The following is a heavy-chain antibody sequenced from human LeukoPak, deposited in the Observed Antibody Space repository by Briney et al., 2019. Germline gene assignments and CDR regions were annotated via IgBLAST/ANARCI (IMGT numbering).Heavy chain of an antibody. CDR1: GFTFSTYS. CDR2: INWNGGST. V-gene: IGHV3-20*01. CDR3: ARGVAYYYYYYMDV. J-gene: IGHJ6*03. D-gene: IGHD2-21*01. Sequence: GGSLRLSCAASGFTFSTYSLDWVRQAPGKGLEWVSGINWNGGSTGYADSVKGRFTISRDNAKNSLYLQMNSLRAEDTALYHCARGVAYYYYYYMDVWGKGTTVTVSS.